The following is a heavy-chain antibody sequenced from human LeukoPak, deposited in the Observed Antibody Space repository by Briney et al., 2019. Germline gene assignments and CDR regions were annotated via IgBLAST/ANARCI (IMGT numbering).Heavy chain of an antibody. CDR1: GFTFSSYA. Sequence: PGRSLRLSCAASGFTFSSYAMHWVRQAPGKGLEWVAVISYDGSNKYYADSVKGRFTISRDNSKNTLYLQMNSLRAEDTAVYYCARHPYCSSTSCYPAGGYYYYMDVWGKGTTVTVSS. D-gene: IGHD2-2*01. CDR2: ISYDGSNK. CDR3: ARHPYCSSTSCYPAGGYYYYMDV. J-gene: IGHJ6*03. V-gene: IGHV3-30-3*01.